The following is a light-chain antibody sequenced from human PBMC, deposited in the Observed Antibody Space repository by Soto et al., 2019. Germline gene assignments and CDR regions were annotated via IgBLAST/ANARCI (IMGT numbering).Light chain of an antibody. J-gene: IGLJ2*01. CDR1: SSDIGGYNY. V-gene: IGLV2-14*03. CDR2: DVS. CDR3: SSYGASSTL. Sequence: QSALTQPASVSGSPGQSITISCTGSSSDIGGYNYVSWYQHHPGKAPKLLIYDVSYRPSGISDRFSGSKSGNTASLTIAGLQPDDEADYYCSSYGASSTLFGGGTKLTVL.